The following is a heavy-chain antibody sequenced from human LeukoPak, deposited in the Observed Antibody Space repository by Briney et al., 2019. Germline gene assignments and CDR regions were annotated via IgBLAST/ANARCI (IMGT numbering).Heavy chain of an antibody. J-gene: IGHJ4*02. CDR3: AREIDSGYDPRIDY. V-gene: IGHV4/OR15-8*01. Sequence: PSETLSLTCGVSGGSITSTNWWTWVRQPPGKGLEWIGEIYHSGDTNYNPSLKSRVTISVDKSKNQFSLKLSSVTAADTAVYYCAREIDSGYDPRIDYWGQGTLVTVSS. D-gene: IGHD5-12*01. CDR1: GGSITSTNW. CDR2: IYHSGDT.